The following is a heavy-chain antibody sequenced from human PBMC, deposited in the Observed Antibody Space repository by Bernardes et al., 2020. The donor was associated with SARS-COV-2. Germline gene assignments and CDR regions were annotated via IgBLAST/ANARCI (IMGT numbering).Heavy chain of an antibody. V-gene: IGHV1-69*02. J-gene: IGHJ3*02. CDR1: GGTFRSDS. CDR2: IIPLIGVT. Sequence: SVKVSCKASGGTFRSDSIGWVRQAPGQGLEWMGRIIPLIGVTFYAQKFQDRATFTADMSTNTAFMELSSLRFQDTAMYYCARVDYYGLTPGGFDIWGQGTMVSVSS. D-gene: IGHD3-10*01. CDR3: ARVDYYGLTPGGFDI.